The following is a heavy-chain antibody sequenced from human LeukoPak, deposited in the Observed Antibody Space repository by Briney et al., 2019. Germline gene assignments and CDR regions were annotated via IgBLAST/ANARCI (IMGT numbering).Heavy chain of an antibody. CDR3: AKDPSGSYYVGGDY. D-gene: IGHD1-26*01. V-gene: IGHV3-30*18. CDR2: ISYDGSNK. Sequence: GGSLRLSCAASGFTFSSYGMHWVRQAPGKGLGWVAVISYDGSNKYYADSVKGRFTISRDNSKNTLYLQMNSLRAEDTAVYYCAKDPSGSYYVGGDYWGQGTLVTVSS. J-gene: IGHJ4*02. CDR1: GFTFSSYG.